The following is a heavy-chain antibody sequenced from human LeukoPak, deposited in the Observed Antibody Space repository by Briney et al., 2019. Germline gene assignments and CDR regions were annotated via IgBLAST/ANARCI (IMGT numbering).Heavy chain of an antibody. CDR2: IRGSGGRT. CDR3: ADLLITMIGCV. V-gene: IGHV3-23*01. CDR1: GFTFSSYG. J-gene: IGHJ6*02. Sequence: GGSLRLSCAAPGFTFSSYGMSWVRQAPGKGLEWVAAIRGSGGRTYYADSVKGRFTISRDNAKNSLYLQMNSLRDEDTAVYYCADLLITMIGCVCGDGTPFTLSS. D-gene: IGHD3-10*02.